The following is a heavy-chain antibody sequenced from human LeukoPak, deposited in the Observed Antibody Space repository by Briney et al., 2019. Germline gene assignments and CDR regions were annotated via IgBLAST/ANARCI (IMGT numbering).Heavy chain of an antibody. Sequence: SETLSLTCTISGGSVSSYYWSWIRQPPGKGLEWIGYIYNSENTKYNSSLMSRVTMSLDTSKNQVFLKLSSVTAADTAVYYCARFHSGPSGWYVLWYFDLWGRGTLVTVSS. D-gene: IGHD6-19*01. CDR3: ARFHSGPSGWYVLWYFDL. CDR2: IYNSENT. CDR1: GGSVSSYY. V-gene: IGHV4-4*09. J-gene: IGHJ2*01.